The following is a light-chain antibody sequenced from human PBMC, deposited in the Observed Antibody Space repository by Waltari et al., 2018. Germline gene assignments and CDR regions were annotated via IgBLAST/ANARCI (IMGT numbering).Light chain of an antibody. CDR1: QSVLTTSNNKTY. V-gene: IGKV4-1*01. CDR3: QQYYSAPGH. CDR2: WAS. Sequence: VMTQPTDSLAVSLGERHTINCKSSQSVLTTSNNKTYLGWYQQKPGQPPKMLIYWASTRESGIPDLFSGRGSVTDVTVTISSLQAEDVSVYYCQQYYSAPGHFGHATRLEMK. J-gene: IGKJ5*01.